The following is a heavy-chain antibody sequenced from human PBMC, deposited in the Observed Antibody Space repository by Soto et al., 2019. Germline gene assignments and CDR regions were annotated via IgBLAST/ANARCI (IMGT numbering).Heavy chain of an antibody. Sequence: QVQLQQWGAGLLKPSETLSLTCAVYGGSFSGYQWSWIRQTPGKGLEWIGEINDSDNINYNPSLKSRVTILLETPKKQISLKLSSVTAADSAVYYCARGLILWFGELSRRGGYYYYIDVWGKGTTVTVSS. CDR1: GGSFSGYQ. J-gene: IGHJ6*03. V-gene: IGHV4-34*01. CDR3: ARGLILWFGELSRRGGYYYYIDV. CDR2: INDSDNI. D-gene: IGHD3-10*01.